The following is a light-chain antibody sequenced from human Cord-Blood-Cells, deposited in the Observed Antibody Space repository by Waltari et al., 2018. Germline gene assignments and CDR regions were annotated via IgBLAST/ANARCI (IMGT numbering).Light chain of an antibody. V-gene: IGLV3-21*04. Sequence: SYVLTQPPSVSVAPGKTARITCGGNNIGSKSVHWYQQKPGQAPVLVIYYDSDRPSGIRERFSGSNAGNTATLTISRVEAGDEADYYCQVWDSSSDHNYVFGTGTKVTVL. CDR1: NIGSKS. CDR2: YDS. J-gene: IGLJ1*01. CDR3: QVWDSSSDHNYV.